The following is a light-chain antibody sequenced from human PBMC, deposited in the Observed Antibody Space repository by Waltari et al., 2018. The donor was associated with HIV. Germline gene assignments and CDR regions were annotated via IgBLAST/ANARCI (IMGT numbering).Light chain of an antibody. J-gene: IGLJ2*01. CDR2: ADR. V-gene: IGLV2-14*01. CDR1: SDDVGGYNL. CDR3: SSYTRSISVS. Sequence: GQSITITCTGTSDDVGGYNLVSWYQHHSGAAPKLIIFADRARPSGVSSRFSASKSGNTATLTIAGLLPDDEADYYCSSYTRSISVSFGGGTRVTV.